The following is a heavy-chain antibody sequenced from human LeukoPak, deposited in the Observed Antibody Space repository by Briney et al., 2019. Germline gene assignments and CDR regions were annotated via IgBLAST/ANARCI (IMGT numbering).Heavy chain of an antibody. D-gene: IGHD1-7*01. V-gene: IGHV4-34*01. CDR3: ARAMKTTRAISGVYSYHYYMDV. Sequence: PSETLSLTCVVYGGSFSGYYWSWIRQSPGTGLEWFGDINHSGSTKYNPSLKSRVTISLDTSKTQFSLKLSSVTAADTGVYYCARAMKTTRAISGVYSYHYYMDVWGRGTTVTVSS. CDR2: INHSGST. J-gene: IGHJ6*03. CDR1: GGSFSGYY.